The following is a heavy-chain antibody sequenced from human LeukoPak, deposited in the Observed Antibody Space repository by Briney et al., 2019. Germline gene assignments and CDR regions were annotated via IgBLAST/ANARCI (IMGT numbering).Heavy chain of an antibody. Sequence: GGSLRLSCAASGFTFSSYSMNWVRQAPGKGLEWVSSISSSSSYIYYADSVKGRFTISRDNAKNSLYLQMNSLRAEDTAVYYCARVGSGYDSWRDAFDIWGQGTMVTVSS. CDR2: ISSSSSYI. V-gene: IGHV3-21*01. CDR1: GFTFSSYS. CDR3: ARVGSGYDSWRDAFDI. J-gene: IGHJ3*02. D-gene: IGHD5-12*01.